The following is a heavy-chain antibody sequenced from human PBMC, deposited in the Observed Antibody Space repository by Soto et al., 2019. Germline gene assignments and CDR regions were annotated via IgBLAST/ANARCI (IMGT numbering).Heavy chain of an antibody. CDR1: GFTFNTFA. CDR2: ISGSGATA. J-gene: IGHJ4*02. Sequence: GGSLRLSCAASGFTFNTFALSWVRQSPGKGLAWVSSISGSGATAYYTDSVKGRFTISSDNSKNTLYLQMNSLRAEDTAVYYCAKIMDGYNYPFDYWGQGTLVTVSS. CDR3: AKIMDGYNYPFDY. D-gene: IGHD5-12*01. V-gene: IGHV3-23*01.